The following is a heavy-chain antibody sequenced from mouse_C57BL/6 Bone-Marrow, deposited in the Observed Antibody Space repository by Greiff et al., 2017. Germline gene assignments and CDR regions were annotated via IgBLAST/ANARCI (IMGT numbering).Heavy chain of an antibody. CDR3: ARRGYGSSSLYYFDY. CDR1: GFTFSSYG. V-gene: IGHV5-6*01. D-gene: IGHD1-1*01. Sequence: EVQLVESGGDLVKPGGSLKLSCAASGFTFSSYGMSWVRQTPDKRLEWVATISSGGSYTYYPASVKGRFTISRDHAKNTLYLQMSSLQSEDTAMYYCARRGYGSSSLYYFDYWGQGTTLTVSS. J-gene: IGHJ2*01. CDR2: ISSGGSYT.